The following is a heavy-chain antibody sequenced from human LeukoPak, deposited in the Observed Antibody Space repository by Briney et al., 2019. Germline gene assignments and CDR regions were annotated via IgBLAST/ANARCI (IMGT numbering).Heavy chain of an antibody. D-gene: IGHD6-19*01. CDR2: INSNGDST. V-gene: IGHV3-64*01. CDR3: AREGQWLDS. CDR1: GFIFSSRA. J-gene: IGHJ5*01. Sequence: GGSLRLSCAATGFIFSSRAMHWVRQAPGKGLEYVSAINSNGDSTYHAHSVKGRFTISRDNSKNSLYLQMGSLRAEDMAVYYCAREGQWLDSWGLGTLVTVSS.